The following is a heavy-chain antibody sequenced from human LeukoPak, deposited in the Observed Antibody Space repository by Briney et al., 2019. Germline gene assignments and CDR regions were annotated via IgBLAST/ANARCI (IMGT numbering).Heavy chain of an antibody. V-gene: IGHV3-48*03. CDR3: ARASTIFGVVIIPQHFDY. J-gene: IGHJ4*02. Sequence: GGSLRLSCAASGFTFSSYEMNWVRQAPGKGLEWVSYISGSGSTIYYADSVKGRFTISRDNAKNSLYLQMNSLRAEDTAVYYCARASTIFGVVIIPQHFDYWGQGTLVTVSS. D-gene: IGHD3-3*01. CDR1: GFTFSSYE. CDR2: ISGSGSTI.